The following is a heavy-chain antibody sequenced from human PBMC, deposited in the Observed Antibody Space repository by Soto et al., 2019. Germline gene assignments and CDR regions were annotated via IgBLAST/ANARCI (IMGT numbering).Heavy chain of an antibody. CDR2: IKSKTDGGTI. V-gene: IGHV3-15*01. CDR1: GFIFTNAW. Sequence: EVQLVESGGGLVEPGGSLRLSCAASGFIFTNAWMSWVRQAPGKGLEWAGRIKSKTDGGTIDYAAPVKGRFTISREDSKTTLYLQMNSLKTEDTAVYYCTTDPSYGSGFDCWGQGTLVTVSS. CDR3: TTDPSYGSGFDC. D-gene: IGHD3-10*01. J-gene: IGHJ4*02.